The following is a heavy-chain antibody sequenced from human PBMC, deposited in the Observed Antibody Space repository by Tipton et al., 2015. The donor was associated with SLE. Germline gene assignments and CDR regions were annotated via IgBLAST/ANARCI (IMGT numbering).Heavy chain of an antibody. V-gene: IGHV4-59*08. D-gene: IGHD3-22*01. J-gene: IGHJ3*02. CDR3: ARHFPRHYDSRTYSEAFDI. CDR1: GDSINDYY. CDR2: MYYGGSS. Sequence: TLSLTCSVTGDSINDYYWTWIRQSPGKGLAWIAYMYYGGSSDYNPSLKSRVSTSVDTSKNQFSLKLTSVTAADTAVYYCARHFPRHYDSRTYSEAFDIWGQGTMVTVSS.